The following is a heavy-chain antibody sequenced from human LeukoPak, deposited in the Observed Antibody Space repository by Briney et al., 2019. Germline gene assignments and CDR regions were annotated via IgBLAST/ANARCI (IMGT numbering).Heavy chain of an antibody. V-gene: IGHV3-30-3*02. Sequence: GGSLRLSCAASGFTFSSYAMHWVRQAPGKGLEWVAVISYDGSNKYYADSLKGRFTISRDNSKNTLYLQMNSLRAEDTAVYYCGKDGASAAPDYWGQGTLVTVSS. CDR1: GFTFSSYA. D-gene: IGHD6-13*01. CDR3: GKDGASAAPDY. J-gene: IGHJ4*02. CDR2: ISYDGSNK.